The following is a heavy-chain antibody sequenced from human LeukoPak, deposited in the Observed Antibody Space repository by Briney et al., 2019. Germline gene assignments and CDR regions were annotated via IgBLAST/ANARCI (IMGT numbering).Heavy chain of an antibody. J-gene: IGHJ4*02. V-gene: IGHV3-15*01. CDR2: IRSKTHGGTT. CDR3: TTELSGSFDY. Sequence: GGPLRLSCAASGFTFSNAWMTWVRQAPGKGLEWVGGIRSKTHGGTTDYAAPVKGRFTISRDDSKNTLYLQMNTLKTEDSAVYYCTTELSGSFDYWGQGTLVTVSS. CDR1: GFTFSNAW. D-gene: IGHD1-26*01.